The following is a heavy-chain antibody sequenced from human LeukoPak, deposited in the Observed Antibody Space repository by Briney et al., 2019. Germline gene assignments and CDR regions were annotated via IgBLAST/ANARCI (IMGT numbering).Heavy chain of an antibody. D-gene: IGHD1-26*01. CDR3: ARASVGATSGDWFDP. CDR1: GYTFSGTGWY. Sequence: GASVKVSCKASGYTFSGTGWYPYWLRQAPGQGLECMGWIHPNNGDTAYAQKFEGRVAMTRDTSISTAYMELSSLRSEDTAVYYCARASVGATSGDWFDPWGQGTLVTVSS. J-gene: IGHJ5*02. CDR2: IHPNNGDT. V-gene: IGHV1-2*02.